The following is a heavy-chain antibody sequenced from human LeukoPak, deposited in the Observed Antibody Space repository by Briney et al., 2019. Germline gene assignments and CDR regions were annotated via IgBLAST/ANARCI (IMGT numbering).Heavy chain of an antibody. D-gene: IGHD3-3*01. CDR1: GGTFSSYA. CDR2: IIPIFGTA. CDR3: ARVAQGTNRYYDFWSGSDAYYFNY. J-gene: IGHJ4*02. V-gene: IGHV1-69*13. Sequence: SVKVSCKASGGTFSSYAISWVRQAPGQGLEWMGGIIPIFGTANYAQKFQGRVTITADESTSTAYMELSSLRSEDTAVYYCARVAQGTNRYYDFWSGSDAYYFNYWGQGTLVTVSS.